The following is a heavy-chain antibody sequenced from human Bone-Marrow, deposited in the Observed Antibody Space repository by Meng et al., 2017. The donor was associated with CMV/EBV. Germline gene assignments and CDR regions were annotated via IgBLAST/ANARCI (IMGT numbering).Heavy chain of an antibody. V-gene: IGHV4-61*02. Sequence: QVQLQESGPGLVKPSQTLSLTCTVPGGSITDGNYYWSWIRRPAGKGLEWIGRIFITGTTTYNPSLKSRVTISVDTSKNQFSLKLSSVTAADTAVYYCARVASGYPNGWFDPWGQGTLVTVSS. J-gene: IGHJ5*02. CDR2: IFITGTT. CDR3: ARVASGYPNGWFDP. CDR1: GGSITDGNYY. D-gene: IGHD3-22*01.